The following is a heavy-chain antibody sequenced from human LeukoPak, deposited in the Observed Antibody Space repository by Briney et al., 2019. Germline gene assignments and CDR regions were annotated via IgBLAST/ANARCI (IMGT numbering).Heavy chain of an antibody. CDR3: ARDSSSWYGGEYNWFDP. CDR1: GFTVSSNS. D-gene: IGHD6-13*01. J-gene: IGHJ5*02. Sequence: PGGSLRLSCTVSGFTVSSNSMSWVRQAPGKGLEWVSSISSSSSYIYYADSVKGRFTISRDNAKNSLYLQMNSLRAEDTAVYYCARDSSSWYGGEYNWFDPWGQGTLVTVSS. CDR2: ISSSSSYI. V-gene: IGHV3-21*01.